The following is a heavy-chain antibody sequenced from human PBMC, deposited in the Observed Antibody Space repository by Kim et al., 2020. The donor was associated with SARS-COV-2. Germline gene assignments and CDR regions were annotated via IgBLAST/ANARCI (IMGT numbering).Heavy chain of an antibody. CDR2: ISWNSGSI. CDR3: ATSDYGDHY. Sequence: GGSLRLSCAASGFTFDDYAMHWVRQAPGKGLEWVSGISWNSGSIGYADSVKGRFTISRDNAKNSLYLQMNSLRAEDTALYYCATSDYGDHYWGQGTLVTVSS. V-gene: IGHV3-9*01. CDR1: GFTFDDYA. D-gene: IGHD4-17*01. J-gene: IGHJ4*02.